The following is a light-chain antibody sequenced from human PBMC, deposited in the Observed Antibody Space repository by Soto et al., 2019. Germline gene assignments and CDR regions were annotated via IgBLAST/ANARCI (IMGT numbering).Light chain of an antibody. V-gene: IGKV3-20*01. CDR2: ATS. J-gene: IGKJ1*01. CDR3: QQYDNSPLWT. CDR1: QSVSSSY. Sequence: EIVLTQSPGTLSLSPGERATLSCRASQSVSSSYLAWYQQKPGQAPRLLIYATSSRATRIPDRFSGSGSGPDFTLTISRLEPEDFAVYYCQQYDNSPLWTFGQGTKVEIK.